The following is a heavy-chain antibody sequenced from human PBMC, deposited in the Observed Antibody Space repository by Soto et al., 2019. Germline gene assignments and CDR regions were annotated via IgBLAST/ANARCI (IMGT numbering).Heavy chain of an antibody. J-gene: IGHJ4*02. CDR3: AKDRAEFEPGIAAP. V-gene: IGHV3-23*01. Sequence: GGSLRLSCAASGFTFSSYAMSWVRQAPGKGLEWVSAISGSGGSTYYADSVKGRFTSSRDNSKNTLYLQMNSLRAEDTAVYYCAKDRAEFEPGIAAPWGQGTLVTVSS. D-gene: IGHD6-13*01. CDR1: GFTFSSYA. CDR2: ISGSGGST.